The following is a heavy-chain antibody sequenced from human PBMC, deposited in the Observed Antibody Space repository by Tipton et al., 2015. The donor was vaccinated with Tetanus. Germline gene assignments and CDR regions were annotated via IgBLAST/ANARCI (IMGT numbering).Heavy chain of an antibody. V-gene: IGHV3-30*03. CDR1: GFTFRRYG. CDR2: LSNDGSYK. CDR3: ARFHAEVWYYFDS. J-gene: IGHJ4*02. Sequence: QVQLVQSGGGVVQPGKSLRLTCAASGFTFRRYGMHWFRQAPGKGLEWVAGLSNDGSYKDYVDSLKGRCTISRDNSKSTLYLEMNSLRTEDTAVYYCARFHAEVWYYFDSWGQGTLVTVSS. D-gene: IGHD2-2*01.